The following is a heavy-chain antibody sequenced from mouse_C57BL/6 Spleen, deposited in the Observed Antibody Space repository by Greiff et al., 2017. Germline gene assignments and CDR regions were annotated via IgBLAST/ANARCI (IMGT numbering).Heavy chain of an antibody. CDR2: IDPSDSYT. D-gene: IGHD1-1*01. CDR1: GYTFTSYW. CDR3: ARWDYGSSYWYFDV. J-gene: IGHJ1*03. V-gene: IGHV1-69*01. Sequence: QVQLQQPGAELVMPGASVKLSCKASGYTFTSYWMHWVKQRPGQGLEWIGEIDPSDSYTNYNKKFKGKSTLTVDKSSSTAYMQLSSLTSEDSAVYYCARWDYGSSYWYFDVWGTGTTVTVSS.